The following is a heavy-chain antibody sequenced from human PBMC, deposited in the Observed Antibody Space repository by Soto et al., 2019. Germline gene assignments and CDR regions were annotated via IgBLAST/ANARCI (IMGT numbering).Heavy chain of an antibody. J-gene: IGHJ6*02. D-gene: IGHD3-3*01. CDR3: ARDGLGITIFGVVIRGLYGMDV. V-gene: IGHV1-2*04. Sequence: GASVKVSCKASGYTFTGYYMHWVRQAPGQGLEWMGWINPNSGGTNYAQKFQGWVTMTRDTSISTAYMELSRLRSDDTAVYYCARDGLGITIFGVVIRGLYGMDVWGQGTTVTVSS. CDR2: INPNSGGT. CDR1: GYTFTGYY.